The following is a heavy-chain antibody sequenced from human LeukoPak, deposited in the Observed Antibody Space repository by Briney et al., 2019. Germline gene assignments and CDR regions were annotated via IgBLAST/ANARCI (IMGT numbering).Heavy chain of an antibody. CDR1: GFTFSSYW. V-gene: IGHV3-74*01. CDR2: INSDGSST. J-gene: IGHJ3*02. D-gene: IGHD3-3*01. Sequence: GGSLRLSCAASGFTFSSYWMHWVPQAPGKGLVWVSLINSDGSSTIYADSVKGRFTISRDNAKNTLYLQMNSLRAEGTAVYYCTRGLTIFGVVNDAFDIWGQGTMVTVSS. CDR3: TRGLTIFGVVNDAFDI.